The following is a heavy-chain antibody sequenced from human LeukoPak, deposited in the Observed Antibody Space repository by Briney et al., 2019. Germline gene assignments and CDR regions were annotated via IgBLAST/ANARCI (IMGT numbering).Heavy chain of an antibody. Sequence: PGGSVRLSCAASGFTFSSYSMSWVRQAPGKGLEWVSAISGSGGSTYYADSVKGRITISRDNSKNTLYLQMNSLRAEDTAVYYCAKDPTRIAAAGVIDYWGQGTLVTVSS. CDR1: GFTFSSYS. CDR3: AKDPTRIAAAGVIDY. J-gene: IGHJ4*02. V-gene: IGHV3-23*01. D-gene: IGHD6-13*01. CDR2: ISGSGGST.